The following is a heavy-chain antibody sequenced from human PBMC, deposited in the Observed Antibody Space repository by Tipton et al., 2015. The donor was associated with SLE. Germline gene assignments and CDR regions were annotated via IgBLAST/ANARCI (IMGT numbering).Heavy chain of an antibody. V-gene: IGHV3-33*01. CDR2: IWYDGSNK. CDR3: ARVAPPSRGSGSYCDY. CDR1: GFTFSSYG. J-gene: IGHJ4*02. D-gene: IGHD3-10*01. Sequence: SLRLSCAASGFTFSSYGMHWVRQAPGKGLEGVAGIWYDGSNKYYADSVKGRFSISRDNSKNTLYLQMGSLRAEDMAVYYCARVAPPSRGSGSYCDYWGQGTLVTVSS.